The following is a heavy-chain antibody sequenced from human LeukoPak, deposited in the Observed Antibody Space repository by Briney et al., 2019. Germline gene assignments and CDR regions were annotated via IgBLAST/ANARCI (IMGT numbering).Heavy chain of an antibody. CDR1: GASFSGHY. J-gene: IGHJ4*02. CDR3: ARDHCSSTSCYRDFDY. Sequence: PSETLSLTCTVSGASFSGHYWCWIRQSPEKGLEWIGYFYNSGDIGYNPSLMSRGTISVDTSKNQFSLKLSSVTAADTAVYYCARDHCSSTSCYRDFDYWGQGTLVTVSS. V-gene: IGHV4-59*11. CDR2: FYNSGDI. D-gene: IGHD2-2*02.